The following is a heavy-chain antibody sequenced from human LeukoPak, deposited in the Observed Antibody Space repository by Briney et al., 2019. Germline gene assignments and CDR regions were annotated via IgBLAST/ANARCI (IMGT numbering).Heavy chain of an antibody. CDR2: IYDDNT. D-gene: IGHD5-12*01. CDR1: GFTVSAYA. J-gene: IGHJ4*02. Sequence: GVSLRLSCAASGFTVSAYAMAWVRQAPGKGLEWVSTIYDDNTYYADSVKGRFTISRDNSKNTLYLQMNSLRVDDAAVYYCAKYRYSGSRETYDYWGQGTLVTVSS. V-gene: IGHV3-23*01. CDR3: AKYRYSGSRETYDY.